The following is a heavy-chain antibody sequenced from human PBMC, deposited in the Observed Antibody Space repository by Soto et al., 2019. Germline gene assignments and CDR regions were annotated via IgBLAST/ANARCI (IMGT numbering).Heavy chain of an antibody. Sequence: QVQLQESGPGLVRPSQSLSLTCTVSGGSISYDHYHWTWIRQPPGKGLEWIGYIHYSGSVFYSPSLQSRLSMSVDTSKNLFCLKLSSVTAADTAVYFCVREDDGGDRDYYGLDVWGQGTTVTVSS. CDR2: IHYSGSV. CDR1: GGSISYDHYH. V-gene: IGHV4-30-4*01. D-gene: IGHD2-21*02. CDR3: VREDDGGDRDYYGLDV. J-gene: IGHJ6*02.